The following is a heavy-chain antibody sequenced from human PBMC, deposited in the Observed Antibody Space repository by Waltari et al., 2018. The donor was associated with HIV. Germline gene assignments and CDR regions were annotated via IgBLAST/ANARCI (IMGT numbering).Heavy chain of an antibody. CDR3: TRDRALIPAATYDY. D-gene: IGHD2-2*01. V-gene: IGHV3-49*03. Sequence: EVQLVESGGGLVQPRRSLRLSCTGSGFSFGYYAMSWFRQAPGEGLAWIGFSRSKVYGGTAEYAASVKGRFTISRDDSKSITYLQMTSLKTEDTALYYCTRDRALIPAATYDYWGQGTLVTVSS. CDR1: GFSFGYYA. CDR2: SRSKVYGGTA. J-gene: IGHJ4*01.